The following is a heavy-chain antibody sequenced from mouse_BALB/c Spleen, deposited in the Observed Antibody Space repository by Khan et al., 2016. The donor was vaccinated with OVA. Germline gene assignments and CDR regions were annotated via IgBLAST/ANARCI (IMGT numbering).Heavy chain of an antibody. J-gene: IGHJ3*01. CDR3: VREGAYQRADGWCAD. CDR2: INPDNNYS. Sequence: QVQLQQSGAELARPGASVKMSCKASGYTFTSYSMHWIRQRPGQALEWIGHINPDNNYSNYNQNFKDKATLIVDKSSSTSYMQLSSLTSEDSAVYYCVREGAYQRADGWCADWGQETRVTVSA. D-gene: IGHD2-10*01. V-gene: IGHV1-4*01. CDR1: GYTFTSYS.